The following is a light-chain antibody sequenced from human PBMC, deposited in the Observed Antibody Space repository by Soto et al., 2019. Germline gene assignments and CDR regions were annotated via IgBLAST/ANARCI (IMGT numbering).Light chain of an antibody. Sequence: DIQMTQSPSSLSASVGDRVTITCQASQDITNSLNWFQQKPGKAPNLLIYHASNLETGVPSRFSGSGSGTDFTFTISSLQPEDIATYYCQQYDNVPITFGQGTRLEIK. CDR2: HAS. V-gene: IGKV1-33*01. CDR1: QDITNS. J-gene: IGKJ5*01. CDR3: QQYDNVPIT.